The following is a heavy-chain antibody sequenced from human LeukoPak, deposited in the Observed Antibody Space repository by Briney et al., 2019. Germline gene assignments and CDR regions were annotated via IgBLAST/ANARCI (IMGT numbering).Heavy chain of an antibody. Sequence: GSLRLSCTASGFTFSDYSMSWIRQPPGRGREWVSYISSSGSTTYQEESVKGRFSISRDNAKKSLYLQMNSLRAEDTAVYYCAREGAYYDSSGSTLGGFDYWGQGTLVTVSS. J-gene: IGHJ4*02. CDR3: AREGAYYDSSGSTLGGFDY. V-gene: IGHV3-11*01. CDR2: ISSSGSTT. CDR1: GFTFSDYS. D-gene: IGHD3-22*01.